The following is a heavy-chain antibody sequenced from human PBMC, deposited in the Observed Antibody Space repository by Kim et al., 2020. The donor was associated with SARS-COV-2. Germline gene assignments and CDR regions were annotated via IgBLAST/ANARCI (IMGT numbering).Heavy chain of an antibody. CDR3: ARDQDRSGWYPRFYYYYGMDV. CDR2: ISAYNGNT. Sequence: ASVKVSCKASGYTFTSYGISWVRQAPGQGLEWMGWISAYNGNTNYAQKLQGRVTMTTDTSTSTAYMELRSLRSDDTAVYYCARDQDRSGWYPRFYYYYGMDVWGQGTTVTVSS. J-gene: IGHJ6*02. D-gene: IGHD6-19*01. CDR1: GYTFTSYG. V-gene: IGHV1-18*01.